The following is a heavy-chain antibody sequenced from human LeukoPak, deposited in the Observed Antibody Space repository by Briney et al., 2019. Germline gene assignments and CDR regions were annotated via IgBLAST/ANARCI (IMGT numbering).Heavy chain of an antibody. CDR1: GDSFSTYY. Sequence: SETLSLTCAVSGDSFSTYYWTWIRQPAGKGLEWIGRIYTSGSTNYNPSLKSRVTMSIDTSKKQFSLKLTSVTAADTAAYYCARDLGYDSSGYHYWGQGTLVTVSS. J-gene: IGHJ4*02. CDR3: ARDLGYDSSGYHY. CDR2: IYTSGST. V-gene: IGHV4-4*07. D-gene: IGHD3-22*01.